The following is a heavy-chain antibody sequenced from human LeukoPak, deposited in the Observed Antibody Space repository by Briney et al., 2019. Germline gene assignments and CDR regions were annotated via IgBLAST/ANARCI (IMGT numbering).Heavy chain of an antibody. CDR1: GITFSNSA. V-gene: IGHV1-58*01. D-gene: IGHD3-22*01. CDR3: AADSYYDSSGYSFLWYFDH. J-gene: IGHJ2*01. Sequence: SVKVSCKASGITFSNSAVQWVRQARGQCLEWIGWIVVGSNNTNYAQKFQERVTITRDMSTSTAYMELSSLRSEDTAVYYCAADSYYDSSGYSFLWYFDHWGRGTQITVSS. CDR2: IVVGSNNT.